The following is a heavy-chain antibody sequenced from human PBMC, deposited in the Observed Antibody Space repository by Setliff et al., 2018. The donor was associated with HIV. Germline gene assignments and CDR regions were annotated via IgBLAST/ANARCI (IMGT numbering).Heavy chain of an antibody. Sequence: NPSETLSLTCTVSGGSTSTSGYYWGWIRQPPGKGREWIGSIYSSGSTYYNPSPKSRVTISVDTSKNQFSLKLKSVTAADTAVYYCATSAESGFGIHWGVFNIWGQGTRVTVSS. V-gene: IGHV4-39*01. CDR3: ATSAESGFGIHWGVFNI. D-gene: IGHD3-10*01. CDR2: IYSSGST. J-gene: IGHJ3*02. CDR1: GGSTSTSGYY.